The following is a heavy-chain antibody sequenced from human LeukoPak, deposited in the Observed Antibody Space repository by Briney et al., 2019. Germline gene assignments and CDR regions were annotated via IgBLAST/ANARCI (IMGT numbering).Heavy chain of an antibody. J-gene: IGHJ4*02. Sequence: PSETLSLTCTVSGASISSASYYWSWIRQPAGKGLEWIGRIYISGSTNYNPSLKSRVTISVDTSKNHFSLKLSSVTAADTAVYYCARQRKYSYGYFSNPSYFDYWGQGTLVAVSS. CDR1: GASISSASYY. V-gene: IGHV4-61*02. CDR3: ARQRKYSYGYFSNPSYFDY. CDR2: IYISGST. D-gene: IGHD5-18*01.